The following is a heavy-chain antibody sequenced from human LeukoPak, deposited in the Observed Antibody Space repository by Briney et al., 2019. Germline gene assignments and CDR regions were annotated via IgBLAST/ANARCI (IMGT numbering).Heavy chain of an antibody. CDR1: GYSFTGYW. Sequence: GASVTVSCKTSGYSFTGYWIHWVRQAPGQGFEWLGWINPNSGGTNYARKFQDSVSMTRDTSINTVYMGLSSLRLDDAAVYYCARGVAAGGRRLDPWGQGTLITVSS. CDR2: INPNSGGT. J-gene: IGHJ5*02. D-gene: IGHD2-15*01. CDR3: ARGVAAGGRRLDP. V-gene: IGHV1-2*02.